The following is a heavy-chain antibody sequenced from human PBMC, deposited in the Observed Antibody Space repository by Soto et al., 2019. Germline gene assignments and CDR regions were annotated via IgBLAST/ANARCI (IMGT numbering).Heavy chain of an antibody. CDR1: GGSISSYY. CDR3: ATLLWSRGDWFDP. V-gene: IGHV4-59*08. Sequence: QVQLQESGPGLVKPSETLSLTCTVSGGSISSYYWSWIRQPPGKGLEWIGYIYYSGSTNYNPSLKSRVTISVDTSKNQFSLKLSSVTAADTAVYYCATLLWSRGDWFDPWGQATLATVSS. J-gene: IGHJ5*02. CDR2: IYYSGST. D-gene: IGHD3-10*01.